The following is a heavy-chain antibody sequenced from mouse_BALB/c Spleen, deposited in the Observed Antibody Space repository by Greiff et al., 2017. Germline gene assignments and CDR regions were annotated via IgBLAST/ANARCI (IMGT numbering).Heavy chain of an antibody. CDR3: ARGGYLFDY. J-gene: IGHJ2*01. CDR1: GFTFSDYY. V-gene: IGHV5-4*02. CDR2: ISDGGSYT. D-gene: IGHD2-2*01. Sequence: EVKLVESGGGLVKPGGSLKLSCAASGFTFSDYYMYWVRQTPEKRLEWVATISDGGSYTYYPDSVKGRFTISRDNAKNNLYLQMSSLKSEDTAMYYCARGGYLFDYWGQGTTLTVSS.